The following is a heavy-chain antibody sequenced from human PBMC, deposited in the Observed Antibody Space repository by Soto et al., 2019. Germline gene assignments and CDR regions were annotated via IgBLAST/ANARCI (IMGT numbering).Heavy chain of an antibody. V-gene: IGHV3-48*03. J-gene: IGHJ4*02. CDR2: ISSSGSTI. CDR1: GFTFSSYE. CDR3: ARDFNGQLVYYFDY. D-gene: IGHD6-6*01. Sequence: GGSLRLSCAASGFTFSSYEMNWVRQAPGKGLEWVSYISSSGSTIYYADSVKGRFTISRDNAKNSLYLQMNSLRAEDTAVYYCARDFNGQLVYYFDYWGQGTPVTVSS.